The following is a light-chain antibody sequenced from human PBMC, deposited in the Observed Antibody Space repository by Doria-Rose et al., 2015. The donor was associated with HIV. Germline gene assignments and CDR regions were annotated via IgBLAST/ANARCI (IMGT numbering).Light chain of an antibody. V-gene: IGKV3-20*01. CDR2: DAS. CDR1: QRVKSSY. J-gene: IGKJ5*01. Sequence: TQSPGTLSLSPGERATLSCRASQRVKSSYLAWYQQKPGQAPRLLIYDASTRATGIPDRFSGSGSGTDFTLTISRLEPEDVAVYCWEQYGTSRGTFGQGTRLEIK. CDR3: EQYGTSRGT.